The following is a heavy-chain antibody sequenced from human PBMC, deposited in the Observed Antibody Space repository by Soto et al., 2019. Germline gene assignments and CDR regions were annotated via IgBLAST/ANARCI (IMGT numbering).Heavy chain of an antibody. Sequence: GGSLRLSCAASGFTVSSNYMSWVRQAPGKGLEWVSVIYSGGSTYYADSVKGRFTISRDNSKNTLYLQMNSLRAEDTAVYYCARHGDYGHIPHFDYWGQGTLVTVSS. CDR1: GFTVSSNY. J-gene: IGHJ4*02. D-gene: IGHD4-17*01. CDR2: IYSGGST. V-gene: IGHV3-53*01. CDR3: ARHGDYGHIPHFDY.